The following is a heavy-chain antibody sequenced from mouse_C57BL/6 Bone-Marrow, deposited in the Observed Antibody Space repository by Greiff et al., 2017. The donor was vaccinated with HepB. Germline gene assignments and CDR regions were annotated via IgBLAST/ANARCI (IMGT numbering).Heavy chain of an antibody. CDR2: INPNNGGT. Sequence: VQLKQSGPELVKPGASVKMSCKASGYTFTDYNMHWVKQSHGKSLEWIGYINPNNGGTSYNQKFKGKATLTVNKSSSTAYMELRSLTSEDSAVYYCARFYYDYDKGFAYWGQGTLVTVSA. CDR3: ARFYYDYDKGFAY. D-gene: IGHD2-4*01. J-gene: IGHJ3*01. CDR1: GYTFTDYN. V-gene: IGHV1-22*01.